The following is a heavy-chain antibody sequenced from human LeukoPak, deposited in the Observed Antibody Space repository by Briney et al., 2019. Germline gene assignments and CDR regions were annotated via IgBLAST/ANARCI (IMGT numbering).Heavy chain of an antibody. V-gene: IGHV3-23*01. D-gene: IGHD3-10*01. CDR2: ISGSDGST. J-gene: IGHJ4*02. Sequence: GGSLRLSCAASGFTFSSYGMSWVRQAPGKGLEWVSAISGSDGSTYYADSVKGRFTISRDNSKDTLYLQINSLRAEDTAVYFCAKVSAVTRGHFDYWGQGNLVTVSS. CDR3: AKVSAVTRGHFDY. CDR1: GFTFSSYG.